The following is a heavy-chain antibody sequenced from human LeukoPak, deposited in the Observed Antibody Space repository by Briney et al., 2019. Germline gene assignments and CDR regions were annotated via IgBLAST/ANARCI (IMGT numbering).Heavy chain of an antibody. D-gene: IGHD6-13*01. Sequence: ETLSLTCAVYGGSFSGYYWSWIRQPPGKGLEWVSAISGSGGSTYYADSVKGRFTISRDNSKSTLYLQMNSLRAEDTAVYYCAKGGSSWSSYWGQGTLVTVSS. CDR2: ISGSGGST. J-gene: IGHJ4*02. CDR1: GGSFSGYY. CDR3: AKGGSSWSSY. V-gene: IGHV3-23*01.